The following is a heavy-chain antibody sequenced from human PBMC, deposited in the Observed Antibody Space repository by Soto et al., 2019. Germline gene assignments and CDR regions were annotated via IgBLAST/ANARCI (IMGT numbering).Heavy chain of an antibody. D-gene: IGHD1-1*01. CDR2: IYYTGTT. CDR1: GDSINNSY. V-gene: IGHV4-59*01. J-gene: IGHJ4*02. Sequence: PAETLSLTCAVSGDSINNSYWSWIRQPPGKRLEWIGNIYYTGTTTYNPSLVSRVIKSVNTSKDQFSLMLISVDAADTSVYYCAKYRRTKAEGFTLDYWGQGTLVTVSS. CDR3: AKYRRTKAEGFTLDY.